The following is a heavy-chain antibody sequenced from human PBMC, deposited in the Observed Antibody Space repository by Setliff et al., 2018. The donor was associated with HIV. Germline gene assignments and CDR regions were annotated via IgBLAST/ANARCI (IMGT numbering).Heavy chain of an antibody. V-gene: IGHV4-39*01. CDR2: FYFGRTT. J-gene: IGHJ4*02. CDR1: GGSVYTASYY. CDR3: ARGQSCTNGVCYQY. Sequence: PSETLSLTCTVSGGSVYTASYYWGWVRQPPGKGLEWIGTFYFGRTTYYNPSLESRVTLSVDTAKNEFSLNLSSLTAADTAVYYCARGQSCTNGVCYQYWGQGTLVTVSS. D-gene: IGHD2-8*01.